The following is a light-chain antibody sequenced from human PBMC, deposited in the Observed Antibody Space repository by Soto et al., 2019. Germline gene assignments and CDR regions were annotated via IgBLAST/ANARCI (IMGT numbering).Light chain of an antibody. CDR1: QSISSW. J-gene: IGKJ4*01. V-gene: IGKV1-5*03. CDR2: KAS. Sequence: DIQMTQSPSTLSASVGDRVTITCRASQSISSWLAWYQQKPGKAPKLLIYKASSLESGVPSRFSGSGSGTEFTLTISSLQPEDIATYYCQQYDNLPFTFGGGTKVEIK. CDR3: QQYDNLPFT.